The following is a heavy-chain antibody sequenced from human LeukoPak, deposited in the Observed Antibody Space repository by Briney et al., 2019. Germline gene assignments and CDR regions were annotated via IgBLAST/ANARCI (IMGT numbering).Heavy chain of an antibody. J-gene: IGHJ2*01. CDR3: ARGYRKLAHYWYFDL. CDR2: INHSGST. D-gene: IGHD1-1*01. CDR1: GGIFSGYY. V-gene: IGHV4-34*01. Sequence: PSETLSLTCAVYGGIFSGYYWSWIRQPPGKGLEWIGEINHSGSTNYNPSLKSRVTISVDTSKNQFSLKLSSVTAADTAVYYCARGYRKLAHYWYFDLWGRGTLVTVSS.